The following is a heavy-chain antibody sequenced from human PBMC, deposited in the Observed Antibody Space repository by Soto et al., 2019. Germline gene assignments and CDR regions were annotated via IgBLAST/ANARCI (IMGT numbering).Heavy chain of an antibody. CDR1: GYTFTSYD. Sequence: PSVKVSCKASGYTFTSYDINWVRQATGQGLEWMGWMNPNSGNTGYAQKFQGRVTMTRNTSISTAYMELSSLRSEDTAVYYCARGVVRMVRGVSSRWFDPWGQGTLVTVSS. CDR3: ARGVVRMVRGVSSRWFDP. D-gene: IGHD3-10*01. CDR2: MNPNSGNT. J-gene: IGHJ5*02. V-gene: IGHV1-8*01.